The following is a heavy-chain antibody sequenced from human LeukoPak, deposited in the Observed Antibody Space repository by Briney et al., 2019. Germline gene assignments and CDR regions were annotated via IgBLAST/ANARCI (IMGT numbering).Heavy chain of an antibody. Sequence: GGSLRLSCAASGFTFSSYWMSWVRQAPGKGLEWVANIKQDGSEKYYVDSVKGRFTISRDNVKNSLYLQMNSLRAEDTAVYYCAREPTIFGVVIPPDYWGQGTLVTVAS. CDR3: AREPTIFGVVIPPDY. D-gene: IGHD3-3*01. V-gene: IGHV3-7*03. CDR2: IKQDGSEK. CDR1: GFTFSSYW. J-gene: IGHJ4*02.